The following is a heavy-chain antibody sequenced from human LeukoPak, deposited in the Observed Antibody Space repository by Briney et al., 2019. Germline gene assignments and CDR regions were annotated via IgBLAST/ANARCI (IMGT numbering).Heavy chain of an antibody. J-gene: IGHJ3*02. V-gene: IGHV3-23*01. CDR3: ANTLYGDYHHPRDI. CDR2: ISGSGGST. Sequence: PGGSLRLSCAASGFTFSSYAMSWVRQAPGKGLEWVSAISGSGGSTYYADSVKGRFTISRDNSKNTLYLQMNSLRAEDTAVYYCANTLYGDYHHPRDIWGQGTMVTVSS. CDR1: GFTFSSYA. D-gene: IGHD4-17*01.